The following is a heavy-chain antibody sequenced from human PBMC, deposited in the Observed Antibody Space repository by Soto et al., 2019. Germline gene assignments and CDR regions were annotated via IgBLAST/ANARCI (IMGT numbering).Heavy chain of an antibody. Sequence: SETLSLTCAVSNFSISSGYYWGWIRQPPGKGLECIASIYQRGSTFYNPSLKSRITMSMDASKNHFSLNLRSVTAADTAVYYCVKSGDYGLDAFDLWGQGTMVTVSS. CDR1: NFSISSGYY. J-gene: IGHJ3*01. D-gene: IGHD4-17*01. CDR2: IYQRGST. V-gene: IGHV4-38-2*01. CDR3: VKSGDYGLDAFDL.